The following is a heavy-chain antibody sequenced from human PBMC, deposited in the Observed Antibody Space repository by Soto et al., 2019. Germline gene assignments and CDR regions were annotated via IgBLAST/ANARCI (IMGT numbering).Heavy chain of an antibody. V-gene: IGHV3-30-3*01. CDR2: ISYDGSNK. J-gene: IGHJ6*02. CDR1: GFTFSSYA. D-gene: IGHD3-22*01. CDR3: ARVHFDYYDSSGHSYYYYYGMDV. Sequence: PGGSLRLSCAASGFTFSSYAMHWVRQAPGKGLEWVAVISYDGSNKYYADSVKGRFTISRDNSKNTLYLQMNSLRAEDTAVYYCARVHFDYYDSSGHSYYYYYGMDVWGQGTTVTVSS.